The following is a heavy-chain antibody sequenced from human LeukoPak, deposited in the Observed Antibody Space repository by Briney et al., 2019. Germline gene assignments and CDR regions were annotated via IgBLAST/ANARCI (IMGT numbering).Heavy chain of an antibody. J-gene: IGHJ4*02. CDR3: AKDVTTVTAADY. Sequence: GGSLRLSCAASGFTVSSNYMSWVRQAPGKGLEWVSAISGSGGSTYYADSVKGRFTISRDNSKNTLYLQMNSLRAEDTAVYYCAKDVTTVTAADYWGQGTLVTVSS. CDR1: GFTVSSNY. D-gene: IGHD4-11*01. V-gene: IGHV3-23*01. CDR2: ISGSGGST.